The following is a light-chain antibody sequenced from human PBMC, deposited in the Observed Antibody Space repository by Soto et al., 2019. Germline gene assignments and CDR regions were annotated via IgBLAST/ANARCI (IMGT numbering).Light chain of an antibody. CDR2: DAS. Sequence: EIMLTQSPATLSVSPGERATLSCRASQSVSSNLAWYQQKRGQPPRLLMYDASTRATGISARFSGSGSGTEFSLTISSLLSEDSATYYCQHYNNWPLTFGGGTNVEIQ. CDR3: QHYNNWPLT. J-gene: IGKJ4*01. CDR1: QSVSSN. V-gene: IGKV3-15*01.